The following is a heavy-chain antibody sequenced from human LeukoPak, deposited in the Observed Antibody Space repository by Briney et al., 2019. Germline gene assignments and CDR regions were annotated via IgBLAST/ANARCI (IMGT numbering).Heavy chain of an antibody. CDR1: GFTFSSYA. J-gene: IGHJ4*02. V-gene: IGHV3-23*01. CDR2: ISGSDGST. Sequence: GGSLRLSCAASGFTFSSYAMSWVRQAPGKGLEWVSAISGSDGSTYYADSVKGRFTISRDNSKNTLYLQMNSLRAEDTAVYYCAKLLHYYDSSGYYHHFDYWGQGTLVTVSS. CDR3: AKLLHYYDSSGYYHHFDY. D-gene: IGHD3-22*01.